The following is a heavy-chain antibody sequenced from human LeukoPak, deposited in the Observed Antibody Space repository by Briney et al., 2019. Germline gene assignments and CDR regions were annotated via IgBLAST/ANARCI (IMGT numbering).Heavy chain of an antibody. V-gene: IGHV3-9*01. CDR1: GFTFDDYA. D-gene: IGHD1-7*01. CDR2: ISWNSGNI. J-gene: IGHJ4*02. Sequence: SLRLSCAASGFTFDDYAMHWVRQAPGKGLEWVSSISWNSGNIDYVDSVKGRFTISRDNTKNSLYLQMNSLRPDDTALYYCAKDVSESLNFQFDYWGQGTLVTVSS. CDR3: AKDVSESLNFQFDY.